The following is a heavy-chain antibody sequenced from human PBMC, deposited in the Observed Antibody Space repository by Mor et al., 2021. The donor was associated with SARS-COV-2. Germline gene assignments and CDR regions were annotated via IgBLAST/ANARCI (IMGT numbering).Heavy chain of an antibody. V-gene: IGHV4-38-2*02. J-gene: IGHJ6*03. Sequence: DGLECIGLIYHSGSTYYNPSLKSRVTISVDTSKNQFSLKLSSVTAADTAVYYCARALRSPYYYYMDVWGKGTTVTVSS. CDR2: IYHSGST. CDR3: ARALRSPYYYYMDV. D-gene: IGHD3-3*01.